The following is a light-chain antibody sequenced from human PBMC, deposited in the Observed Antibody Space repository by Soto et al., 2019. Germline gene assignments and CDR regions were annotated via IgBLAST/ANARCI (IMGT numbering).Light chain of an antibody. CDR3: SSYTTSNTRQIV. J-gene: IGLJ1*01. Sequence: QSVLTQPASVSGSPGQSITISCTGTSSDVGGYNYVSWYQHHPGKASKLLIYDVSNRPSGVSNRFSGSKSDNTASLTISGLQPEDEADYYCSSYTTSNTRQIVFGTGTKLTVL. CDR2: DVS. CDR1: SSDVGGYNY. V-gene: IGLV2-14*03.